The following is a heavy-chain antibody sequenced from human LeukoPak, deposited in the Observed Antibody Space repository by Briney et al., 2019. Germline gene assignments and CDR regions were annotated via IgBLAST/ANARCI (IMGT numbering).Heavy chain of an antibody. CDR1: GYTFTSYD. J-gene: IGHJ4*02. D-gene: IGHD3-22*01. CDR3: ARDRTYYYDSSGYLFDY. V-gene: IGHV1-2*02. Sequence: ASVKVSCKASGYTFTSYDINWVRQATGQGLEWMGWINPNSGSTNYAQKFQGRVTMTRDTSISTAYMELSRLRSDDTAVYYCARDRTYYYDSSGYLFDYWGQGTLVTVSS. CDR2: INPNSGST.